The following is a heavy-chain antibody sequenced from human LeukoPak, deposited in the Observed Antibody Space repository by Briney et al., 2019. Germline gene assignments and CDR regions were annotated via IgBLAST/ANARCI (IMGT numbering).Heavy chain of an antibody. Sequence: PGGSLRLSCAASGFTFSSYGMHWVRQAPGKGLEWVAFIRYDGSNKYYADSVKGRFTISRDNSKNTLYLQMNSLRAEDTAVYYCAKDMRGLYYYDSSGYYSDNAFDIWGQGTMVTVSS. J-gene: IGHJ3*02. CDR3: AKDMRGLYYYDSSGYYSDNAFDI. V-gene: IGHV3-30*02. CDR1: GFTFSSYG. D-gene: IGHD3-22*01. CDR2: IRYDGSNK.